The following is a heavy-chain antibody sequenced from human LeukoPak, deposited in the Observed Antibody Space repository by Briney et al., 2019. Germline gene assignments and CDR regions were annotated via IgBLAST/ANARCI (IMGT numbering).Heavy chain of an antibody. J-gene: IGHJ6*03. D-gene: IGHD3-22*01. V-gene: IGHV1-69*13. Sequence: ASVKVSCKASGGTFSSYAISWVRQAPGQGLEWMGGIIPTFGTANYAQKFQGRVTITADESTSPAYMELSSLRSEDTAVYYCARQTISNYYDSSGYYYYYYMDVWGKGTTVTISS. CDR3: ARQTISNYYDSSGYYYYYYMDV. CDR1: GGTFSSYA. CDR2: IIPTFGTA.